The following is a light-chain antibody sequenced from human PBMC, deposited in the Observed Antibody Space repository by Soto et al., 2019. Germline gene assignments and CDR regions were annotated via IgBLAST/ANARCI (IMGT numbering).Light chain of an antibody. CDR2: GAS. CDR1: QSVSSSY. Sequence: EIVLTQSPGTLSLSPGERVTLSCRASQSVSSSYLAWYQQKPAQAPRLLIYGASNRATGIPDRFSGSGSGTDFTLTISRLEPEDFALYYWQQYGGSPPYTFGQGTKLEIK. J-gene: IGKJ2*01. CDR3: QQYGGSPPYT. V-gene: IGKV3-20*01.